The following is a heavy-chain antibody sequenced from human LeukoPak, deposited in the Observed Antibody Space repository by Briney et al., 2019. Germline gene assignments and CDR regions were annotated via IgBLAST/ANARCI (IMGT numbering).Heavy chain of an antibody. D-gene: IGHD4-23*01. CDR1: GGSISGYY. CDR3: ARAGTTVATNWFDP. J-gene: IGHJ5*02. V-gene: IGHV4-59*08. Sequence: SETLSLTCTVSGGSISGYYWSWIRQPPGKGLEWVGDIYYSGGTNYNPSLKSRVTMSVDTSKIQFSLRLSSVTAADTAMYYCARAGTTVATNWFDPWGQGTLVTVSS. CDR2: IYYSGGT.